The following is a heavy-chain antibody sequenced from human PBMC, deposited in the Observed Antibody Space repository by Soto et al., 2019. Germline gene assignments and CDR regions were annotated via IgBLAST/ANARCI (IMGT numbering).Heavy chain of an antibody. CDR3: ARQYYYDSSGYYQPLDY. Sequence: QITLKESGPTLVKPTQTLTLTCTFSGFSLSTSGVGVGWIRQPPGKALEWLARIYWDDDKRYSPSLKSRLTSTRDTSKNQVVRTMTNMHRVDTATYYCARQYYYDSSGYYQPLDYWCQGTLVTVSS. CDR2: IYWDDDK. D-gene: IGHD3-22*01. CDR1: GFSLSTSGVG. J-gene: IGHJ4*02. V-gene: IGHV2-5*02.